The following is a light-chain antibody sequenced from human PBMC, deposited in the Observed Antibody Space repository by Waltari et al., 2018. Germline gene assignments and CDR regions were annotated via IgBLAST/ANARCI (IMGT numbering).Light chain of an antibody. V-gene: IGLV1-47*01. CDR1: SSNIGGTSY. J-gene: IGLJ2*01. Sequence: QSVLTQAPSASGTPGQRVTISCSGSSSNIGGTSYVYWYQQLPGTAPILLSYRNNKRRSGVPDRFSGSKSGKSASLAISGLRSEDEADYYCAAWDDSLSTLLFGGGTKLTVL. CDR2: RNN. CDR3: AAWDDSLSTLL.